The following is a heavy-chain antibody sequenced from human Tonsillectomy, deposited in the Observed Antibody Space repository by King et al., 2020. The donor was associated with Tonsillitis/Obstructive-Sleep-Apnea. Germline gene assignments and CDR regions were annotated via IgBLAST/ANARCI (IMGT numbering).Heavy chain of an antibody. CDR3: STDLVVPGTINAFDI. D-gene: IGHD2-2*01. CDR2: IKSKTDGGTT. Sequence: VQLVESGGGLVKPGGSLRLSCAASGFIFTNAWMNWVRQAPGKGLEWVGRIKSKTDGGTTHYAAPVKGRFTISRDDSKNRLYLQMNSLKTEDTAVYYCSTDLVVPGTINAFDIWGKGTTVTVSS. V-gene: IGHV3-15*07. CDR1: GFIFTNAW. J-gene: IGHJ3*02.